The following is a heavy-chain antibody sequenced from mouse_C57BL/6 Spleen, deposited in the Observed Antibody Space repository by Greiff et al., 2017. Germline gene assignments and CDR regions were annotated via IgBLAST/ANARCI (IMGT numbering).Heavy chain of an antibody. CDR3: MPYYYGRSHWYFDV. CDR2: IDPETGGT. Sequence: QVQLQQSGAELVRPGASVTLSCKASGYTFTDYEMHWVKQTPVHGLEWIGAIDPETGGTAYNQKFKGKAILTADKSSSTAYMELRSLTSEDSAVYYCMPYYYGRSHWYFDVWGTGTTVTVSS. CDR1: GYTFTDYE. D-gene: IGHD1-1*01. J-gene: IGHJ1*03. V-gene: IGHV1-15*01.